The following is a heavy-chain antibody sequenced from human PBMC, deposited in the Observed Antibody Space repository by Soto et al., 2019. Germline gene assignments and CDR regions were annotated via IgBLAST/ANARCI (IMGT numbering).Heavy chain of an antibody. Sequence: SETLSLTCTISGGSICSYYWSWIRQPPGKGLEWIGYIYYSGSTNYNPSLKSRVTISVDTSKNQFSLKLSSVTAADTAVYYCARLSNYYGSGSYYTNFDFWGQGTQVTVSS. V-gene: IGHV4-59*01. J-gene: IGHJ4*02. D-gene: IGHD3-10*01. CDR3: ARLSNYYGSGSYYTNFDF. CDR2: IYYSGST. CDR1: GGSICSYY.